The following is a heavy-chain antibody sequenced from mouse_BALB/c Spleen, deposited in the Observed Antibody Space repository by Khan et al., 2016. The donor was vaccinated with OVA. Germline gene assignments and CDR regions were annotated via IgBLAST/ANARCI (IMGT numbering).Heavy chain of an antibody. CDR2: IWGGGGT. Sequence: QVQLKQSGPGLVVPSQSLSITCTVSGFSLSRYNIHWVRQPPGKGPEWLGMIWGGGGTDYNSTLKSRLSISKDNSKSQVFLKMNSLQTDDTAMYYCARAYYRYDGYYAMDYWGQGTSVTVSS. CDR3: ARAYYRYDGYYAMDY. CDR1: GFSLSRYN. V-gene: IGHV2-6-4*01. D-gene: IGHD2-14*01. J-gene: IGHJ4*01.